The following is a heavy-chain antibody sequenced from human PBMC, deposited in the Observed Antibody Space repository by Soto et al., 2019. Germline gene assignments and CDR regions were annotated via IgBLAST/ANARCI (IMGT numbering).Heavy chain of an antibody. V-gene: IGHV4-39*01. CDR3: ARQRTSVVTQAYFDV. J-gene: IGHJ4*02. D-gene: IGHD2-21*02. CDR2: IYYSGST. CDR1: VVSISASRCC. Sequence: SDSLALICSVTVVSISASRCCWCWGGRPPGKGLEWIGSIYYSGSTYNNPSLRSRVSMSIDTSKDQFSLMLKSVTAADTALYFCARQRTSVVTQAYFDVWGPGSLVTVSS.